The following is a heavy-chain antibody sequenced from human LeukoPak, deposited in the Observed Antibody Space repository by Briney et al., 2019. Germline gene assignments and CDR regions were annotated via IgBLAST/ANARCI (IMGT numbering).Heavy chain of an antibody. Sequence: GGSLRLSCAASGFTFSSYAMHWVRQAPGKGLEWVAVISYDGSNKYYADSVKGRFTISRDNSKNTLYLQMNSLRAEDTAVYYCARVKVVTDNDYWGQGTLVTVSS. J-gene: IGHJ4*02. CDR1: GFTFSSYA. V-gene: IGHV3-30-3*01. CDR2: ISYDGSNK. CDR3: ARVKVVTDNDY. D-gene: IGHD2-2*01.